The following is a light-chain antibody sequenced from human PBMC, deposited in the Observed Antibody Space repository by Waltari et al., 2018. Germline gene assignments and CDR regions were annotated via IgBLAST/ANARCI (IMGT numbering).Light chain of an antibody. J-gene: IGKJ4*01. CDR3: QHNSNGPL. CDR2: DAS. CDR1: QSLSTY. V-gene: IGKV3-11*01. Sequence: VLTQSPATPSLSPGESATLSCRASQSLSTYLAWYQQKPGQAPRLLIYDASKRATGVPARFSGTRSATDFTLTISRLEPDDFGLYYCQHNSNGPLFGGGTTVEIK.